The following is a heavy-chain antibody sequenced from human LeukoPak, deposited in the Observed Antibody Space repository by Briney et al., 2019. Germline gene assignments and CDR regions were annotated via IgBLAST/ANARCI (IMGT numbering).Heavy chain of an antibody. D-gene: IGHD6-19*01. Sequence: GASLQISCKGSGYIFTNYWIGWVRQMPGKGLEWMGIIYLGDSDTRYSPSFQGQVTISADKSISTAYLQWGSLKASDTAIYYCARSSSGWSFDYWGQGTLVTVSS. V-gene: IGHV5-51*01. CDR3: ARSSSGWSFDY. CDR2: IYLGDSDT. CDR1: GYIFTNYW. J-gene: IGHJ4*02.